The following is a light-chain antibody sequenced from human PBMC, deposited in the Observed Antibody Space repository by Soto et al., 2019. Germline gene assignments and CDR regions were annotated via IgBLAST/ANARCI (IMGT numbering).Light chain of an antibody. CDR3: NSYTSCTSLPYV. V-gene: IGLV2-14*01. CDR1: TNDVGGYNY. CDR2: EVT. J-gene: IGLJ1*01. Sequence: QSVLTQPASVSGSPGQSITISCTGTTNDVGGYNYVSWYQQHPGKAPKLLIFEVTSRPSGVSHRFSGSKSGNTASLTISALQAEDEADYFCNSYTSCTSLPYVFGTGTKVTVL.